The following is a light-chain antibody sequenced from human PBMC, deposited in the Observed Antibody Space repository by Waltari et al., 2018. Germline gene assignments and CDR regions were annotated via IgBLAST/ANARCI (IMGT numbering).Light chain of an antibody. V-gene: IGLV2-11*01. CDR1: SSDVGGYNY. J-gene: IGLJ1*01. CDR3: CSYAGRNIYV. Sequence: QSALTQPRSVSGSPGQSVAISCSGTSSDVGGYNYVFWYQQHPGKAPKLMIYDVTKRPAGVPDRCSGSKSGNPASLTIAGIQAEDEADYYCCSYAGRNIYVFGTGTKVTVL. CDR2: DVT.